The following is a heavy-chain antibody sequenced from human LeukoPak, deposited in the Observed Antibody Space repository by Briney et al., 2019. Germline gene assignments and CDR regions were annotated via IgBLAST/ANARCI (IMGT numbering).Heavy chain of an antibody. Sequence: GGSLRLSCAVSGFTFRSYAMSWVRQAPGKGLEWVSVLSGSGGTTYYADSVKGRFTISRDNSKNTLYLQMNSLRAEDTAVYYCARGLETGDDDYWGQGTLVTVSS. CDR3: ARGLETGDDDY. V-gene: IGHV3-23*01. J-gene: IGHJ4*02. CDR2: LSGSGGTT. D-gene: IGHD7-27*01. CDR1: GFTFRSYA.